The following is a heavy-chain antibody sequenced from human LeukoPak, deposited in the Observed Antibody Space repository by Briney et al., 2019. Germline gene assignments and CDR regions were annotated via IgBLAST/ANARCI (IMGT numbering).Heavy chain of an antibody. CDR3: AKVHGIAVAGTGVDY. V-gene: IGHV3-30*18. CDR2: ISYDGSNK. Sequence: PGGSLRLSCAASGFTFSSYGMHWVRQAPGKGLEGVAVISYDGSNKYYADSVKGRFTISRDNSKNTLYLQMNSLRAEDTAVYYCAKVHGIAVAGTGVDYWGQGTLVTVSS. D-gene: IGHD6-19*01. J-gene: IGHJ4*02. CDR1: GFTFSSYG.